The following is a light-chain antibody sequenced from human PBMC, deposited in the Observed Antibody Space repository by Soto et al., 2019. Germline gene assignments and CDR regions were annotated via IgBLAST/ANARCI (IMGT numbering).Light chain of an antibody. CDR1: QSVSSSY. V-gene: IGKV3-20*01. Sequence: DIVLTQSPGTVSLSPGERAALSCRTSQSVSSSYVAWYQHRPGQAPRLLMYGASRMATGIPDRFSGSGSGTDFTLTISRLEPEDFAVYYCQLYSSPPLYTFGQGTKLEFK. CDR3: QLYSSPPLYT. J-gene: IGKJ2*01. CDR2: GAS.